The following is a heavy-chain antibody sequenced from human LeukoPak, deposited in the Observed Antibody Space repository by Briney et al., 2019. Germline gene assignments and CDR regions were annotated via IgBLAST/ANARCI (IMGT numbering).Heavy chain of an antibody. CDR3: ARDRSIAVAGTPRYYYMDV. Sequence: ASVKVSCKASGYTFTSYGISWVRQAPGQGLEWMGWISAYNGNTNYAQKLQGRVTMTTDTSTSTAYMELRSLRSDDTAVFYCARDRSIAVAGTPRYYYMDVWGKGTTVTVSS. J-gene: IGHJ6*03. V-gene: IGHV1-18*01. CDR2: ISAYNGNT. D-gene: IGHD6-19*01. CDR1: GYTFTSYG.